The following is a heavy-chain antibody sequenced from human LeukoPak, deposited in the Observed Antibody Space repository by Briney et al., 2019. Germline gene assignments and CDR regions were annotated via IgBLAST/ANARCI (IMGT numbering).Heavy chain of an antibody. CDR2: ISYDGSNR. CDR3: AKDHYYDSSGYPGIGY. J-gene: IGHJ4*02. V-gene: IGHV3-30*18. Sequence: GGSLRLSCAASGFTFSSYGMHWVRQAPGKGLEWVAVISYDGSNRYYADSVKGRFTISRDNSKNTLYLQMNSLRAEDTAVYYCAKDHYYDSSGYPGIGYWGQGTLVTVSS. D-gene: IGHD3-22*01. CDR1: GFTFSSYG.